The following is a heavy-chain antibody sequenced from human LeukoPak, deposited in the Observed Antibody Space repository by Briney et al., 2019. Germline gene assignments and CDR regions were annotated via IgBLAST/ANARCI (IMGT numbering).Heavy chain of an antibody. CDR1: GFTFSSYA. J-gene: IGHJ4*02. V-gene: IGHV3-30-3*01. CDR2: ISYDGSNK. D-gene: IGHD2-2*01. Sequence: GGSLRLSCAASGFTFSSYAMHWVRQAPGKGLEWVAVISYDGSNKYYADSVKGRFTISRDNSKNTLYLQMNSLRAEDTAVYYCARGGDIVVVPAALDYWGQGTLVTVSS. CDR3: ARGGDIVVVPAALDY.